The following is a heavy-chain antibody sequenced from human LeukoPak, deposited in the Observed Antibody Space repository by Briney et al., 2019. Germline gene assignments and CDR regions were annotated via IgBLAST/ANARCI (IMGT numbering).Heavy chain of an antibody. CDR2: IYYSGST. CDR3: ARGLSGDGYNRGYYFDY. Sequence: PSETLSLTCTVSGGSISSHYWSWIRQPPGKGLEWIGYIYYSGSTNYNPSLKSRVTISVDTSKNQFSLKLSSVTAADTAVYYCARGLSGDGYNRGYYFDYWGQGTLVTVSS. D-gene: IGHD5-24*01. CDR1: GGSISSHY. V-gene: IGHV4-59*08. J-gene: IGHJ4*02.